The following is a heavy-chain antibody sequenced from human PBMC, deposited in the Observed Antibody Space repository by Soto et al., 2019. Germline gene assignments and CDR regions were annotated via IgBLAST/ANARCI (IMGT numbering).Heavy chain of an antibody. CDR1: GGSISSSSYY. V-gene: IGHV4-39*01. CDR3: ARRDSGSYYDYYGMYV. J-gene: IGHJ6*02. D-gene: IGHD1-26*01. CDR2: IYYTGST. Sequence: PSETLSLTCTVSGGSISSSSYYWGWILEPPGKGLEWIGSIYYTGSTYCNSCLKSRVTISVDTSKNQFSLKLSSVTAADTAVYYCARRDSGSYYDYYGMYVWGQATTVSV.